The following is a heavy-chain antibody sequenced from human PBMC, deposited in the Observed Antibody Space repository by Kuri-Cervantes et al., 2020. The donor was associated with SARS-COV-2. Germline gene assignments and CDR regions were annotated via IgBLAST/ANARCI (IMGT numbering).Heavy chain of an antibody. CDR1: GGSFSGYY. J-gene: IGHJ4*02. CDR3: ARRSGYYYDSSGYDY. CDR2: IYYSGST. D-gene: IGHD3-22*01. V-gene: IGHV4-59*01. Sequence: GSLRLSCAVYGGSFSGYYWSWIRQPPGKGLEWIGYIYYSGSTNYNPSLKSRVTISVDTSKNQFSLKLSSVTAADTAVYYCARRSGYYYDSSGYDYWGQGTLVTVSS.